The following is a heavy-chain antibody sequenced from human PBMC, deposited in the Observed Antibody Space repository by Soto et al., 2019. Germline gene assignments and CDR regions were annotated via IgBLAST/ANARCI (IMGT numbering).Heavy chain of an antibody. D-gene: IGHD6-13*01. CDR2: ISWNSGSI. V-gene: IGHV3-9*01. Sequence: SLRLSCAVSGFSFDDYAMHWVRQAPGKGLEWVSGISWNSGSIGYVDSVKGRFTISRDNAKNSLYLQMTSLRAEDTALYYCAKDTRSAPSSSWSPWGQGTLVTVSS. CDR3: AKDTRSAPSSSWSP. CDR1: GFSFDDYA. J-gene: IGHJ5*02.